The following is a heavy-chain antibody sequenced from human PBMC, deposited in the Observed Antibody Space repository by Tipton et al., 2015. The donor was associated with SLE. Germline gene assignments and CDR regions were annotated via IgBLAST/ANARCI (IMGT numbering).Heavy chain of an antibody. CDR1: GGSISSGGYY. Sequence: TLSLTCTVSGGSISSGGYYWSWIRQHPGKGLEWIGEINHSGSTNYNPSLKSRVTISVDTSKNQFSLKLSSVTAADTAVYYCARGDTVFDYWGQGTLVTVSS. V-gene: IGHV4-31*03. J-gene: IGHJ4*02. CDR2: INHSGST. CDR3: ARGDTVFDY. D-gene: IGHD3-16*01.